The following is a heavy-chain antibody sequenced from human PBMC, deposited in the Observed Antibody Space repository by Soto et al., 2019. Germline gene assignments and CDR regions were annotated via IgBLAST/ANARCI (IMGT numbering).Heavy chain of an antibody. D-gene: IGHD1-1*01. CDR1: EDTFTRYV. V-gene: IGHV1-3*01. J-gene: IGHJ6*02. CDR2: INAGNGNT. CDR3: ATSTIDTTTWKQYFYGMDV. Sequence: ASVKVSCKASEDTFTRYVIHWVRQAPGQRLEWRGWINAGNGNTKYSQNFQGRLTITRDASASTAYMELSSLRSQDTAVYYCATSTIDTTTWKQYFYGMDVWGQGSTVTVSS.